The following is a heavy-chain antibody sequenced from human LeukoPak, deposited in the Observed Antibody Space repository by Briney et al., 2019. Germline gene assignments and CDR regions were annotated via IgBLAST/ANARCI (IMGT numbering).Heavy chain of an antibody. Sequence: GGSLRLSCAASGFTFSSYWMSWVRQAPGKGLEWVANIKQDGSEKYYVDSVRGRFTISRDNAKNSLYLQMNSLRAEDTALYYCAKDFHCSSTSCYTRFDYWGHGTLVTVSS. CDR1: GFTFSSYW. CDR3: AKDFHCSSTSCYTRFDY. J-gene: IGHJ4*01. V-gene: IGHV3-7*03. CDR2: IKQDGSEK. D-gene: IGHD2-2*02.